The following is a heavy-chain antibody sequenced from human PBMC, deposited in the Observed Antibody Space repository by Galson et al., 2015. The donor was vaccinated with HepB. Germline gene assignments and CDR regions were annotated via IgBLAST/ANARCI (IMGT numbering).Heavy chain of an antibody. CDR2: ISAYNGNT. CDR1: GYTFTSYG. Sequence: SVKVSCKASGYTFTSYGISWVRQAPGQGLEWMGWISAYNGNTNYAQKLQGRVTMTTDTSTSTAYMELRSLRSDDTAVYYCARDRSTYYYGSGSCDYWGQGTLVTVSS. CDR3: ARDRSTYYYGSGSCDY. D-gene: IGHD3-10*01. J-gene: IGHJ4*02. V-gene: IGHV1-18*01.